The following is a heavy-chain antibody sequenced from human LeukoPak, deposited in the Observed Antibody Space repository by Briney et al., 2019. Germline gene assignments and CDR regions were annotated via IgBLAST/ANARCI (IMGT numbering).Heavy chain of an antibody. CDR1: GFTVSSNY. V-gene: IGHV3-66*01. CDR2: IYSGGST. J-gene: IGHJ4*02. CDR3: AKGGITISDYYFDY. D-gene: IGHD3-16*01. Sequence: GGSLRLSCAASGFTVSSNYMSWVRQAPGKGLEWVSVIYSGGSTYYADSVKGRFTISRDNSKITLYLQMNSLGAEDTAVYYCAKGGITISDYYFDYWGQGTLVTVSS.